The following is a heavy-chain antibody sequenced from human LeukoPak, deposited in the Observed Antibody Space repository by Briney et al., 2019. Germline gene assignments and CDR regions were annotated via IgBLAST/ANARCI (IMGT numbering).Heavy chain of an antibody. V-gene: IGHV4-59*01. CDR1: GGSISSYY. CDR2: IYYSGST. D-gene: IGHD2-2*01. CDR3: ASTNKDIVVVPAAPHYYYYYYMDV. Sequence: KTSETLSLTCTVSGGSISSYYWSWIRQPPGKGLEWIGYIYYSGSTNYNPSLKSRVTISVDTSKNQFSLKLSSVTAADTAVYYCASTNKDIVVVPAAPHYYYYYYMDVWGKGTTVTVSS. J-gene: IGHJ6*03.